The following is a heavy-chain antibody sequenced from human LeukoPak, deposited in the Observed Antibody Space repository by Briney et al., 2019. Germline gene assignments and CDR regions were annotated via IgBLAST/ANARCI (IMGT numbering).Heavy chain of an antibody. D-gene: IGHD4-17*01. CDR2: IYSDSGGST. CDR3: ARGFTHDYGDYFDY. CDR1: GFTVSSNY. J-gene: IGHJ4*02. Sequence: GGCLRLSCAASGFTVSSNYMSWVRQAPGKGLEWVSVIYSDSGGSTYHADSVKVRLTMSRDNSKITLYLDVNRLRAEDTAVYYCARGFTHDYGDYFDYWGQGTLVTVSS. V-gene: IGHV3-66*01.